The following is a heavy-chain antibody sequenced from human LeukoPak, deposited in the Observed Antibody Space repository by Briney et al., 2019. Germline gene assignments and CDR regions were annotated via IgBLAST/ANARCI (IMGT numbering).Heavy chain of an antibody. V-gene: IGHV3-33*06. Sequence: GGSLRLSCAASGFTFSSYGMHWVRQAPGKGLEWVAVIYYDGSRRLYADSVKGRFTISRDNSKNTLYLQMNSLRAEDTAVYYCAKGRHAAAGPFDYWGQGTLVTVSS. D-gene: IGHD6-25*01. CDR3: AKGRHAAAGPFDY. CDR1: GFTFSSYG. CDR2: IYYDGSRR. J-gene: IGHJ4*02.